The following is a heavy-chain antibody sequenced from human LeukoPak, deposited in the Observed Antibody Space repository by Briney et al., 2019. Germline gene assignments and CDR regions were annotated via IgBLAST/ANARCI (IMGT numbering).Heavy chain of an antibody. J-gene: IGHJ4*02. D-gene: IGHD5-18*01. CDR3: AKDAYSYGYCDY. CDR1: GFTFSSYG. V-gene: IGHV3-30*02. CDR2: IRYDGSNK. Sequence: GGSLRLSCAASGFTFSSYGMHWVRQAPGKGLEWVAFIRYDGSNKYYADSVKGRFTIPRDNSKNTLYLQMNSLRAEDTAVYYCAKDAYSYGYCDYWGQGTLVTVSS.